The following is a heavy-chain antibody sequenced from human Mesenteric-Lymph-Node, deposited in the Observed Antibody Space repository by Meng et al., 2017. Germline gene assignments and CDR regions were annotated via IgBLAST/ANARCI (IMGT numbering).Heavy chain of an antibody. CDR1: GGSFSGYY. V-gene: IGHV4-34*01. Sequence: VQLQLWGAGRLKPWETLSLTCAVYGGSFSGYYWSWIRQPPGKGLEWIGEINHSGSINYNPSLKSRVTISVDTSKNQFSLKLSSVTAADTAVYYCARKVATNLDLWGRGTLVTVSS. J-gene: IGHJ2*01. CDR2: INHSGSI. D-gene: IGHD5-12*01. CDR3: ARKVATNLDL.